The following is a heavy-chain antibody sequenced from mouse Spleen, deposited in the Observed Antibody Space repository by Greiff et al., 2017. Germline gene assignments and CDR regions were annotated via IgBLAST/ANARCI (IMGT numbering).Heavy chain of an antibody. CDR1: GFTFSDYY. Sequence: EVKLVESEGGLVQPGSSMKLSCTASGFTFSDYYMAWVRQVPEKGLEWVANINYDGSSTYYLDSLKSRFIISRDNAKNILYLQMSSLKSEDTATYYCAREEELGYYGDYKGWYFDVWGAGTTVTVSS. D-gene: IGHD2-13*01. CDR2: INYDGSST. V-gene: IGHV5-16*01. J-gene: IGHJ1*01. CDR3: AREEELGYYGDYKGWYFDV.